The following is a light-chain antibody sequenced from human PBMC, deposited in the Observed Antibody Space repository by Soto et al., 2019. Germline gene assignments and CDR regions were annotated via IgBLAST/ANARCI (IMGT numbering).Light chain of an antibody. Sequence: QSSLTQPPPAPGSPGQSVTISCTGTKSDSGIYDIVSWYQHHPGKAPRLIIYEVVQRPSVVPDRFSGSKSGNTASLTASGLQAADEADYFCKSYAGSNTYVFGSGTKV. CDR3: KSYAGSNTYV. V-gene: IGLV2-8*01. CDR2: EVV. J-gene: IGLJ1*01. CDR1: KSDSGIYDI.